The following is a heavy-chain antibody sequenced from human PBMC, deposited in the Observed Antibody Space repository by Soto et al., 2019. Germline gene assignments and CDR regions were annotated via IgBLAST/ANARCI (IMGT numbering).Heavy chain of an antibody. J-gene: IGHJ4*02. CDR2: IYHSGST. Sequence: SETLFLRCTVSGGFISSYYWSWIRHPPGKGLEWIGYIYHSGSTHYNPSLKSRVTISVDRSQNQFPLRLSSVTAADTAVYYCASYRWLQPRFDYWGQGTLVTVSS. CDR3: ASYRWLQPRFDY. V-gene: IGHV4-59*12. CDR1: GGFISSYY. D-gene: IGHD5-12*01.